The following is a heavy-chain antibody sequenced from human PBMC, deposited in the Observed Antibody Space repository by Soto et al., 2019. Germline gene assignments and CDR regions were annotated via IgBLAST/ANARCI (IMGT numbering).Heavy chain of an antibody. J-gene: IGHJ6*02. V-gene: IGHV1-69*01. D-gene: IGHD7-27*01. CDR1: GGPLISYA. CDR3: ASAFRPLLPGAHGMDV. Sequence: SVKVSCKASGGPLISYAISWVRQAPGQGLEWMGGIIPIFGTANYAQKFQGRVTITADESTSTAYMELSSLRSEDTAVYYCASAFRPLLPGAHGMDVWGQGTTVTVSS. CDR2: IIPIFGTA.